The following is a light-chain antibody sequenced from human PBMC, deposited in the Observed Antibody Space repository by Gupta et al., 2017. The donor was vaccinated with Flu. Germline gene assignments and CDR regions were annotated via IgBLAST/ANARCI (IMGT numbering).Light chain of an antibody. V-gene: IGLV3-25*02. Sequence: SSDLTQPPSVSGSPGQTARITCSGDALPKQYAYWYQQQPGQAPVLAIYNDSERPSGIPERFAGSSSGTTVTLTISGVQAEDEADYYCQSADSSGTYVVFGGGTKLTVL. CDR2: NDS. J-gene: IGLJ2*01. CDR3: QSADSSGTYVV. CDR1: ALPKQY.